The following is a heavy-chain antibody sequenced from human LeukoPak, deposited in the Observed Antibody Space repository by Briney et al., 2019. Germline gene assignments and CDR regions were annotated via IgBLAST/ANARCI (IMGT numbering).Heavy chain of an antibody. V-gene: IGHV3-30*03. D-gene: IGHD3-3*01. CDR1: GFTFSSYW. CDR2: MSYDGSNK. Sequence: PGGSLRLSCVASGFTFSSYWMSWVRQAPGKGLEWVAVMSYDGSNKYYADSVKGRFTISRDNSKNTLHLQMNSLRVEDTAMYYCARETRPGEWLLWGQGTLVTVSS. J-gene: IGHJ4*02. CDR3: ARETRPGEWLL.